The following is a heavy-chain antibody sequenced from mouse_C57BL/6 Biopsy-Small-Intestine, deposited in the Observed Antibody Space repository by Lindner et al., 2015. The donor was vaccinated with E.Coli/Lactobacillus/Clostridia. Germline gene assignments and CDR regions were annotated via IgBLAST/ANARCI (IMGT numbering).Heavy chain of an antibody. V-gene: IGHV1-39*01. CDR1: GYSFTGYN. CDR2: INPYYNST. J-gene: IGHJ3*01. Sequence: VQLQESGAELVKPGASVKISCKASGYSFTGYNMNWVKQSHGKSLEWIGNINPYYNSTSNNQKFKGKATLTADKSSTTAYMQLNSVTSEDSAVYYCARRENDYDSAWFAYWGQGTLVTVSA. D-gene: IGHD2-4*01. CDR3: ARRENDYDSAWFAY.